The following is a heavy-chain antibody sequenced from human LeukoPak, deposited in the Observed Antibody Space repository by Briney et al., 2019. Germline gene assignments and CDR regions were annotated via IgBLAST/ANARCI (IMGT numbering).Heavy chain of an antibody. CDR2: ISGSAAST. D-gene: IGHD2-15*01. J-gene: IGHJ4*02. V-gene: IGHV3-23*01. CDR3: VKGRAVEVAAAFNF. CDR1: GFTFSSYA. Sequence: GGSLSLSCIVSGFTFSSYAMSWVRQAPGKGLEWVSAISGSAASTYYVDSVKGRFTISRDNSKNTLYLQMNSLRAEDTAVYYCVKGRAVEVAAAFNFWGQGTVVTVSS.